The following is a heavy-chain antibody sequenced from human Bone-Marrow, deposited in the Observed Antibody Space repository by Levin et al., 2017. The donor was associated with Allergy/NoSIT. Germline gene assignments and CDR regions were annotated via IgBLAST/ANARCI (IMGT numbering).Heavy chain of an antibody. CDR2: INYSGNI. D-gene: IGHD3-10*01. CDR3: AAAYYGSGTYSPPNS. Sequence: TGGSLRLSCAVYGGSGGSLNDYYWSWIRQPPGKGLEWIGEINYSGNINYNPSLKSRVTISVDTSKNQFSVRLTSVTAADTAVYYCAAAYYGSGTYSPPNSWGQGTLVTVSS. V-gene: IGHV4-34*01. J-gene: IGHJ4*02. CDR1: GGSGGSLNDYY.